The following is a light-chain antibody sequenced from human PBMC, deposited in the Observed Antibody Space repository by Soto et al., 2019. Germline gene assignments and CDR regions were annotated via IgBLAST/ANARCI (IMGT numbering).Light chain of an antibody. Sequence: DIAMTQSPLSLPVTPGEPASISCRSSQSLLHSNGYNYLDWYLQKPGQSPQLLIYLGSNRASGVPDRFSGSGSGTDFTLKISRVEAEDVGVYYCMQALQTPLTFGGGTKGEIK. CDR3: MQALQTPLT. CDR2: LGS. J-gene: IGKJ4*01. CDR1: QSLLHSNGYNY. V-gene: IGKV2-28*01.